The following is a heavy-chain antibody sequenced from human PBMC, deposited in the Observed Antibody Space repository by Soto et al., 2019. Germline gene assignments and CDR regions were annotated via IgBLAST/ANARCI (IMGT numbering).Heavy chain of an antibody. CDR2: IIPILGIA. Sequence: SVKVSCKASGGTFSSYTISWVRQAPGQGLEWMGRIIPILGIANYAQKFQGRVTITADKSTSTAYMELSSLRSEDTAVYYCARAQGIAVAGSDFDYWGQGTLVTVSS. D-gene: IGHD6-19*01. V-gene: IGHV1-69*02. CDR3: ARAQGIAVAGSDFDY. J-gene: IGHJ4*02. CDR1: GGTFSSYT.